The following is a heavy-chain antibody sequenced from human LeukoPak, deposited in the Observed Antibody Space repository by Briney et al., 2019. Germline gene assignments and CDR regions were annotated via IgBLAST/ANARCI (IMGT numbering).Heavy chain of an antibody. CDR3: AQAAAGTRNAFDI. CDR1: GFSLGSYW. D-gene: IGHD6-13*01. CDR2: INSDGSTT. Sequence: PGGSLRLSCAASGFSLGSYWMHWVRHVPGKGLVWVSRINSDGSTTTYADSVKGRFTISRDNAKNTLYVQMNSLRAEDTAVYYCAQAAAGTRNAFDIWGQGTMVTVSS. J-gene: IGHJ3*02. V-gene: IGHV3-74*03.